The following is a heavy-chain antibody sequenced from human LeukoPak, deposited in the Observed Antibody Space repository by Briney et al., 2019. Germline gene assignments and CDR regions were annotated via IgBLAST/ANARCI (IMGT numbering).Heavy chain of an antibody. Sequence: SETLSLTCAVYGGSFSGYYWSWIRQPPGKGLEWIGEINHSGSTNYNPSLKGRVTISVDTSKDQFSLKLSSVTAADTAVYYCARARAPMVRGVPYYYYYMDVWGKGTTVTVSS. CDR1: GGSFSGYY. V-gene: IGHV4-34*01. CDR3: ARARAPMVRGVPYYYYYMDV. J-gene: IGHJ6*03. CDR2: INHSGST. D-gene: IGHD3-10*01.